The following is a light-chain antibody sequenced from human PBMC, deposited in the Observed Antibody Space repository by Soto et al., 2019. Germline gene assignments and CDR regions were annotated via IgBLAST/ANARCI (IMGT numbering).Light chain of an antibody. CDR3: QQLNSYPRT. J-gene: IGKJ2*01. CDR2: AAS. V-gene: IGKV1-9*01. Sequence: DIQLTQSPSFLSASVGDRVTITCRASQGIGSYLAWYQQRPGKAPKLLIYAASTLQSGVPSRFSCSGSGTEFTLTISSLQPEDFATFYCQQLNSYPRTFGQGTKLEIK. CDR1: QGIGSY.